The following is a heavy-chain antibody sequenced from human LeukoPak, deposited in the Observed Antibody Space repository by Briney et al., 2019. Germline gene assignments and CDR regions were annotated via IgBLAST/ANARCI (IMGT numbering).Heavy chain of an antibody. CDR2: MNPNSGNT. CDR3: ARGRFLEWPNWFDP. CDR1: GYTFTSYD. V-gene: IGHV1-8*03. J-gene: IGHJ5*02. D-gene: IGHD3-3*01. Sequence: GASVKVSCKASGYTFTSYDINWVRQATGQGLEWMGWMNPNSGNTGYALKFQGRVTITRNTSISTAYMELSSLRSEDTAVYYCARGRFLEWPNWFDPWGQGTLVTVSS.